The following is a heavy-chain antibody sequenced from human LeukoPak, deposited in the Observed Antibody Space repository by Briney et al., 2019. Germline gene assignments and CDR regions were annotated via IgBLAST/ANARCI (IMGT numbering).Heavy chain of an antibody. CDR1: GFTFDDYA. Sequence: PGGSLRLSCAASGFTFDDYAMHWVRQAPGKGLEWVSGISWNSGSIGYADSVKGRFTISRDNAKNSLYLQMNSLRAEDTALYYCAKGGGGSYPHYYFDYWGQGTLVTVSS. CDR3: AKGGGGSYPHYYFDY. D-gene: IGHD1-26*01. V-gene: IGHV3-9*01. J-gene: IGHJ4*02. CDR2: ISWNSGSI.